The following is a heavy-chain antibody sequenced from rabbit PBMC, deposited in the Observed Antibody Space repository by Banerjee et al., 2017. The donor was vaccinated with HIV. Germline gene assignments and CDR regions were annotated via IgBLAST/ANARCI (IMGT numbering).Heavy chain of an antibody. CDR2: IYTGSSGRT. V-gene: IGHV1S40*01. D-gene: IGHD1-1*01. Sequence: QSLEESGGGLVKPGASLTLTCTASGFSFSSNYWICWVRQAPGKGLEWIACIYTGSSGRTYYASWAKGRFTISSNNAQNTVDLQMNSLTAADTATYFCARDAYTRSYPAYALNLWGPGTLVTVS. CDR1: GFSFSSNYW. J-gene: IGHJ4*01. CDR3: ARDAYTRSYPAYALNL.